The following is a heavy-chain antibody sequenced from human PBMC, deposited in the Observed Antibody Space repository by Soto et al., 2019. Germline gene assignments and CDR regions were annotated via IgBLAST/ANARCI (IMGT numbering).Heavy chain of an antibody. D-gene: IGHD3-22*01. CDR1: GFTFSNAW. CDR3: TTDWGLDYYDSSGYPKPDYYYGMDV. V-gene: IGHV3-15*07. CDR2: IKSKTDGGTT. Sequence: GGSLRLSCAASGFTFSNAWMNWVRQAPGKGLEWVGRIKSKTDGGTTDYAAPVKGRFTISRDDSKNTLYLQMNSLKTEDTAVYYCTTDWGLDYYDSSGYPKPDYYYGMDVWGQGTTVTVSS. J-gene: IGHJ6*02.